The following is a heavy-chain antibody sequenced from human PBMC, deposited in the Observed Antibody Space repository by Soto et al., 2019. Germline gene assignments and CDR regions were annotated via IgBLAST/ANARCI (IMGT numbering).Heavy chain of an antibody. V-gene: IGHV3-30*18. CDR3: AKDRSGSYSNAFDY. Sequence: QVQLVESVGGVVQPGRSLRLSCAASGFTFSSYGMHWVRQAPGKGQEWVAVISYDGSNKYYADSVKGRFTISRDNSKNTLYLQMNSLRAEDTAVYYCAKDRSGSYSNAFDYWGQGTLVTVSS. CDR2: ISYDGSNK. J-gene: IGHJ4*02. D-gene: IGHD1-26*01. CDR1: GFTFSSYG.